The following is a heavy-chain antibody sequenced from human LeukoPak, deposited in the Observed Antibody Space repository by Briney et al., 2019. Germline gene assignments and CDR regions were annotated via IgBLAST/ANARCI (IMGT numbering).Heavy chain of an antibody. D-gene: IGHD5-12*01. CDR1: GFTFSSYW. CDR3: ARERPIVADVDLDY. Sequence: PGGSLRLSCAASGFTFSSYWMSWVRQAPGKGLEWVANIKQDGSEKYYVDSVKRRFTISRDNAKNSLYLQMNSLRAEDTAVYYCARERPIVADVDLDYWGQGTLVTVSS. V-gene: IGHV3-7*03. CDR2: IKQDGSEK. J-gene: IGHJ4*02.